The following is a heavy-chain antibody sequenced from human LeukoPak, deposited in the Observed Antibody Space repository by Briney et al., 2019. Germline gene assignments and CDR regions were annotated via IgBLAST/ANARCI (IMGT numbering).Heavy chain of an antibody. CDR1: GFTFSSYA. CDR2: ISYDGSNK. Sequence: PGGSLRLSCAASGFTFSSYAMHWVRQAPGKGLEWVAVISYDGSNKYYADSVKGRFTISRDNSKNTLYLQMNSLRAEDTAVYYCAREAIAARQQHFDYWGQGTLVTVSS. CDR3: AREAIAARQQHFDY. D-gene: IGHD6-6*01. V-gene: IGHV3-30-3*01. J-gene: IGHJ4*02.